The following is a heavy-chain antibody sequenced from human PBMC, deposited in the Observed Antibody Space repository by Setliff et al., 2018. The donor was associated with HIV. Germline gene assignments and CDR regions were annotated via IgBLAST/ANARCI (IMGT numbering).Heavy chain of an antibody. CDR2: IYRSGST. J-gene: IGHJ3*02. D-gene: IGHD3-22*01. CDR3: TRRDNSVSGYYTDYAFDI. V-gene: IGHV4-4*02. Sequence: SETLSLTCAVSGDSVTTSSWWSWVRQSPGKGLEWIGEIYRSGSTNYNPSLKSRVTISLDKSKNQFSLKVNSVTAADTAVYYCTRRDNSVSGYYTDYAFDIWGQGTLVTVSS. CDR1: GDSVTTSSW.